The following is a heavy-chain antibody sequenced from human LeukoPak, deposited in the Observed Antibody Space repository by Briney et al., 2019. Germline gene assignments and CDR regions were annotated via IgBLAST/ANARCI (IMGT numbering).Heavy chain of an antibody. Sequence: ASVKVSCKPSGYTFTGYYLHWVRQAPGQGLEWMGWINPNTGATIYAEKFQGRVTMTRDTSIDTAYMEMRSLRSDDTAVYYCARGIVVVPAAMTYYYYYMDVWGKGTTVTVSS. CDR1: GYTFTGYY. CDR3: ARGIVVVPAAMTYYYYYMDV. J-gene: IGHJ6*03. V-gene: IGHV1-2*02. CDR2: INPNTGAT. D-gene: IGHD2-2*01.